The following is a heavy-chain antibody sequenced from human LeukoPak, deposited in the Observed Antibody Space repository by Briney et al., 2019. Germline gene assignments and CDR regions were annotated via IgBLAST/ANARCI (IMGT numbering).Heavy chain of an antibody. D-gene: IGHD2-8*01. CDR3: ARYANGVDV. Sequence: GRSLRLSCAASGFSFSSYGMHWVRQAPGKGLEWVAVISYDGSNKFYADSVKGRFTISRDNSKNTVFLQMNSLRGEDTAVYYCARYANGVDVWGQGTTVTVSS. CDR1: GFSFSSYG. J-gene: IGHJ6*02. CDR2: ISYDGSNK. V-gene: IGHV3-30*03.